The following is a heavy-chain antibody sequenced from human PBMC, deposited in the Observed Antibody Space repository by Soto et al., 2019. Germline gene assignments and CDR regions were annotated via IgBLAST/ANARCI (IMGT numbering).Heavy chain of an antibody. CDR1: GFTFSSYG. CDR2: IWYDGSDK. Sequence: GGSLRLSCAASGFTFSSYGMHWVRQAPGKGLEWVAVIWYDGSDKHYADSVKGRFIISRDNSKDTVYLEMNSLGGEDTAVFYCAGGNGNYYYRMDVWGQGTTVTVSS. CDR3: AGGNGNYYYRMDV. V-gene: IGHV3-33*01. D-gene: IGHD4-17*01. J-gene: IGHJ6*02.